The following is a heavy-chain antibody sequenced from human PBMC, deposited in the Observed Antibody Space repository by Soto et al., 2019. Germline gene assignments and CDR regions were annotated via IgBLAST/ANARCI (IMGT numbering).Heavy chain of an antibody. CDR1: GFTFISYG. Sequence: GGSLRLSCASSGFTFISYGMHWVRQAPGKGLEWVAVISYDGSNKYYADSVKGRFTISRDNSKNTLYLQMNSLRAEDTAVYYCAKAEPSREVGATYYYYYGMDVWGQGTTVTVSS. D-gene: IGHD1-26*01. CDR3: AKAEPSREVGATYYYYYGMDV. V-gene: IGHV3-30*18. J-gene: IGHJ6*02. CDR2: ISYDGSNK.